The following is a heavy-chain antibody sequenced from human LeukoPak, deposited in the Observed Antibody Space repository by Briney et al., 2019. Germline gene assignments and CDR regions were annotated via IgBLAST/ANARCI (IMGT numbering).Heavy chain of an antibody. CDR1: GFTFSSYW. J-gene: IGHJ6*04. V-gene: IGHV3-7*03. CDR3: ARKAYGLDV. CDR2: IKQDGREK. Sequence: TGGSLRLSCAPSGFTFSSYWMSWVRQAPGKGLEWVANIKQDGREKYYVDSVKGRFTISRDNGKNSLYLQMNSLRAEDTAVCYCARKAYGLDVWGKGTTVTVSS.